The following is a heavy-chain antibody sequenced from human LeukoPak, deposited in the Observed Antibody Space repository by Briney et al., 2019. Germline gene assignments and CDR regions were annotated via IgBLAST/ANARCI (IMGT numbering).Heavy chain of an antibody. CDR2: ISDTGRDI. V-gene: IGHV3-21*04. CDR3: AKGLFSAYDKYLDS. CDR1: GFAFESFT. J-gene: IGHJ4*02. D-gene: IGHD5-12*01. Sequence: GWSLRLSCAGSGFAFESFTMTWVRQAPGKGLEWVSLISDTGRDINYADSVRGRFTISRDNTKNSLFLQMDSLRVEDTAIYYCAKGLFSAYDKYLDSWGQGTLVTVRS.